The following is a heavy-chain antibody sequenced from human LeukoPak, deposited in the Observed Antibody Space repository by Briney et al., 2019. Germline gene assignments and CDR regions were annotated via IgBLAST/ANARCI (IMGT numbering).Heavy chain of an antibody. CDR2: VFYSGST. D-gene: IGHD6-13*01. Sequence: PSRTLSLTCTVSGGSISSHYWSWIRQPPGKGLEWIGYVFYSGSTNYNTSLKSRVSISVDTSKKQLSLKLSSVTAADTAVYYCARVVPKQQLVDAFDIWGQGTMVTVSS. J-gene: IGHJ3*02. V-gene: IGHV4-59*11. CDR3: ARVVPKQQLVDAFDI. CDR1: GGSISSHY.